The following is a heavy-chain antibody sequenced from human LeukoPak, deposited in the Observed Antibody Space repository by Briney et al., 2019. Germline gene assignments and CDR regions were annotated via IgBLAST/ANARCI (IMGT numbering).Heavy chain of an antibody. D-gene: IGHD6-19*01. CDR3: ARPGLAVAGTRWFDP. CDR2: LGSGGRGS. V-gene: IGHV3-23*01. CDR1: GFTFSGYA. J-gene: IGHJ5*02. Sequence: PGGSLRLSCAASGFTFSGYAMSWVRQAPGESPDWVSALGSGGRGSHYADSVKGRFTISRDDSKNTLYLQMNSLRAEDTAVYFCARPGLAVAGTRWFDPWGQGTLVTVS.